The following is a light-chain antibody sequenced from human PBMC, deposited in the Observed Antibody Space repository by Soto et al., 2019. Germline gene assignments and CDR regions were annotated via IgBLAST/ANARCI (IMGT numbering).Light chain of an antibody. V-gene: IGKV3D-15*01. Sequence: EIVMTPSPVTLSVSPGERATLSCRASQSVNSNLAWYQQKPGRAPSLLIYAASTRATGTPARFTGSGSGTKFTLTIDSLQPEDSAVYYCHQYNNWRQTFGQGTKVDIK. CDR1: QSVNSN. J-gene: IGKJ1*01. CDR2: AAS. CDR3: HQYNNWRQT.